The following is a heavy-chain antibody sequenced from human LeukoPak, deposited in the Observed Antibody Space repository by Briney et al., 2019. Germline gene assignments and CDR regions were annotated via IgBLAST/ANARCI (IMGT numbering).Heavy chain of an antibody. CDR3: ARDHGSSWPYYFDY. CDR1: GFTFSSYG. D-gene: IGHD6-13*01. V-gene: IGHV3-30*02. Sequence: GGSLRLSCAASGFTFSSYGMHWVRQAPGKGLEWVAFIRYDGSNKYYADSVKGRFTISRDNSKNTLYLQMNSLRAEDTAVYYCARDHGSSWPYYFDYWGQGTLVTVSS. J-gene: IGHJ4*02. CDR2: IRYDGSNK.